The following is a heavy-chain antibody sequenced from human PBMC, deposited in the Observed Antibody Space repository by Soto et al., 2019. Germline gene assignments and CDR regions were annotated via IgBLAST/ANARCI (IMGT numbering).Heavy chain of an antibody. CDR1: GGSISNSY. CDR3: AAGGGLPRYY. J-gene: IGHJ4*02. V-gene: IGHV4-59*12. D-gene: IGHD5-12*01. Sequence: SETLSLTCTVSGGSISNSYWSWIRQSPGKGLEWIGYIYSSGSTNYNPSLKSRVTISVDTSKNQFSLKLSSVTAADTAVYYCAAGGGLPRYYWGQGTLVTVSS. CDR2: IYSSGST.